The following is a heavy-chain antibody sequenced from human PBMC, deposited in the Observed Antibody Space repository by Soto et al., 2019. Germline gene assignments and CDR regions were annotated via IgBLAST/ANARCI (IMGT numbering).Heavy chain of an antibody. V-gene: IGHV3-48*03. D-gene: IGHD5-12*01. CDR3: AREVDIVASFYYYGMDV. CDR2: ISSSGSTI. CDR1: GFIFSDYD. J-gene: IGHJ6*02. Sequence: EVQLVESGGGLVQPGGSLRLSCAAAGFIFSDYDMNWVRQAPGKGLEWVSYISSSGSTIDYAESVKGRFTISRDNTKNSLYLQMNSLRAEDTAVYYCAREVDIVASFYYYGMDVWGQGTTVTVS.